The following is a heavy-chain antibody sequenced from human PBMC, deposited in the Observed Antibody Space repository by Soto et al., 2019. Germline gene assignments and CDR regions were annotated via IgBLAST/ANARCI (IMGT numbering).Heavy chain of an antibody. Sequence: PSETRSLTCTVSGGSISSGDYYWSWIRQPPGKGLEWIGYIYYSGSTYYNPSLNSRVTISVDTSKNQFSLKLSSVTAADTAVYYCARLDIVLLPAAHPHSFDIWGQGTMVTVSS. CDR3: ARLDIVLLPAAHPHSFDI. CDR2: IYYSGST. J-gene: IGHJ3*02. CDR1: GGSISSGDYY. V-gene: IGHV4-30-4*01. D-gene: IGHD2-2*03.